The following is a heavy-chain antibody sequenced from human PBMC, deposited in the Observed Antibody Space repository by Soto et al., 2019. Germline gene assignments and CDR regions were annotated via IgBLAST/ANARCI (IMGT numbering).Heavy chain of an antibody. V-gene: IGHV1-18*01. CDR2: ISPNNGTT. CDR3: ARDPRRLAYDSRSGLDY. D-gene: IGHD3-10*01. J-gene: IGHJ4*02. Sequence: ASVKVSCKASGCTFSSYAISWVRQAPGQGLEWMGWISPNNGTTNYPQKLQGRVTITADASTSTAYMELSSLRSDDTVVYYCARDPRRLAYDSRSGLDYWGQGTLVTVSS. CDR1: GCTFSSYA.